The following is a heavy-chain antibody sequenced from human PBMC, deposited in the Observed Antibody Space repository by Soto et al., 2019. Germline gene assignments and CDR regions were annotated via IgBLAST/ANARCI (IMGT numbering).Heavy chain of an antibody. Sequence: GGSLRLSCAASGSTFSNAWMNWVRQAPGKGLEWVGRIKSKTDGGTTDYAAPVKGRFTISRDDSKNTLYLQMNSLKTEDTAVYYCTTDLVVASGNYYGLDVWGQGTTVTVSS. CDR1: GSTFSNAW. J-gene: IGHJ6*02. D-gene: IGHD2-15*01. CDR2: IKSKTDGGTT. CDR3: TTDLVVASGNYYGLDV. V-gene: IGHV3-15*07.